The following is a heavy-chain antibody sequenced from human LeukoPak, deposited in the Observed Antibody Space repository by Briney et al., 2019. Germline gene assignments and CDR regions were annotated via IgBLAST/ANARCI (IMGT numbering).Heavy chain of an antibody. J-gene: IGHJ4*02. Sequence: SETLSLTCSVSGGSITNYYWSWIRQPAGKGLEWIGRIFTSGATNYNPSLESRVTMSVDTSKNQLFLKLSSVTAADTAVYYCARDANYYGSGSYLTYWGQGTLVTVSS. CDR3: ARDANYYGSGSYLTY. CDR1: GGSITNYY. CDR2: IFTSGAT. V-gene: IGHV4-4*07. D-gene: IGHD3-10*01.